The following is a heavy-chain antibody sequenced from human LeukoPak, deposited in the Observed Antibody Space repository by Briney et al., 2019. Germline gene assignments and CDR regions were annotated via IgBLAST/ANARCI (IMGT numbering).Heavy chain of an antibody. CDR1: GFTFSSYA. J-gene: IGHJ4*02. CDR2: ISYDGSNK. Sequence: GRSLRLSCAASGFTFSSYAMHWVRQAPGKGLEWAAVISYDGSNKYYADSVKGRFTISRDNSKNTLYLQMNSLRTEDTAVYYCTRDMGYRFDFWGQGTLVTVSS. V-gene: IGHV3-30*04. CDR3: TRDMGYRFDF. D-gene: IGHD5-18*01.